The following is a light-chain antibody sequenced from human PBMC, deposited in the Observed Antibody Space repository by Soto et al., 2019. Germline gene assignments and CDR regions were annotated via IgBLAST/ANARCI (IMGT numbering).Light chain of an antibody. V-gene: IGKV3-11*01. J-gene: IGKJ2*01. CDR3: QQRNNWST. CDR1: QSVSSD. Sequence: EIVLTQSPATLSLSPGERATLSCRASQSVSSDLAWYQQKPGQAPRLLIYGASSRATAIPARFSGSGSGTDFTLTISSLEPEDFAVYFCQQRNNWSTFGQGTKLEIK. CDR2: GAS.